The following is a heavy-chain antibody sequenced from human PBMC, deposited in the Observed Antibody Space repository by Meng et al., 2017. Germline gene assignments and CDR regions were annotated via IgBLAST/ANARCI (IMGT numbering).Heavy chain of an antibody. CDR1: GGSFSGYY. Sequence: QVELQQWGAGLLKPSDTLSLTFAFYGGSFSGYYWSWIRQPPGKGLEWIGEINHSGSTNYNPSLKSRVTISVDTSKNQFSRKLSSVTAADTAVYYCARGRGSWGYWGQGTLVTVSS. D-gene: IGHD3-16*01. V-gene: IGHV4-34*01. J-gene: IGHJ4*02. CDR2: INHSGST. CDR3: ARGRGSWGY.